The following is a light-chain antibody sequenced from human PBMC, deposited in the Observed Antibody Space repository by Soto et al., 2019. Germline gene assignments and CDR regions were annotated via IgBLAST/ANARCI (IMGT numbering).Light chain of an antibody. Sequence: DIQMTHSPSTVSASVWDMVTITCRASQRISKWLAWFQQKPGKAPKLLIYDASTLESGVPSRFSGRGSETEFTLTISGLQPDDFATYICQQYESYSRTFGQGTKVDIK. CDR1: QRISKW. V-gene: IGKV1-5*01. CDR2: DAS. J-gene: IGKJ1*01. CDR3: QQYESYSRT.